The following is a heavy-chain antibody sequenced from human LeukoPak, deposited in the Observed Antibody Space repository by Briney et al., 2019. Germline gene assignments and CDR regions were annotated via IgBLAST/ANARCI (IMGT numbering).Heavy chain of an antibody. J-gene: IGHJ6*02. D-gene: IGHD5-18*01. Sequence: PSETLSLTCAVYGGSFSGYYWSWIRQPPGKGLEWIGEINHSGSTNYNPSLKSRVTISVDTSKNQFSLKLSSVTAADTAVYYRARGLQLWATERYYYYYYGMDVWGQGTTVTVSS. CDR3: ARGLQLWATERYYYYYYGMDV. CDR2: INHSGST. CDR1: GGSFSGYY. V-gene: IGHV4-34*01.